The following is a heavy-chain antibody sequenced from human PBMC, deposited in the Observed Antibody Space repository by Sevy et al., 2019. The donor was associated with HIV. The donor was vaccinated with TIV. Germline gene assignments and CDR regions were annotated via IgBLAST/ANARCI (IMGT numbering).Heavy chain of an antibody. CDR3: XTDPGYRGYDEEVINYYYYGMDV. J-gene: IGHJ6*02. Sequence: GGSLRLSCAASGFTFCSAWMSWVRQAPGKGLEWVGRIKSEIDGGAIDYAAPVKGRFSISREDSKNTVYLQMNSLKTXXXXXXXXXTDPGYRGYDEEVINYYYYGMDVWGQGTTVTVSS. CDR2: IKSEIDGGAI. V-gene: IGHV3-15*01. D-gene: IGHD5-12*01. CDR1: GFTFCSAW.